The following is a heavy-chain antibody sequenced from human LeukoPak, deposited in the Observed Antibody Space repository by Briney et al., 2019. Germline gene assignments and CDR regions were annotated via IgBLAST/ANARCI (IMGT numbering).Heavy chain of an antibody. Sequence: GGSLRLSCSASGFTFSSYAMHWVRQAPGKGLEYVSTISSDGGSTYYADSVKGRFIISRDNSKKTLYLQMSSLRAEDTAAYYCVKDQWCSNGWYIFDYWGQGTLVTVSS. CDR2: ISSDGGST. V-gene: IGHV3-64D*08. CDR1: GFTFSSYA. J-gene: IGHJ4*01. D-gene: IGHD6-19*01. CDR3: VKDQWCSNGWYIFDY.